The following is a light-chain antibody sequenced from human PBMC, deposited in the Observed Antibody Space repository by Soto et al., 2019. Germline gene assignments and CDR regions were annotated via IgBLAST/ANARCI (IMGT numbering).Light chain of an antibody. J-gene: IGKJ1*01. CDR1: QRVSNDF. CDR3: QQYDSSPPRT. CDR2: GAS. V-gene: IGKV3-20*01. Sequence: EIVLTQSPGPLSLSPGERATLSWRAIQRVSNDFLAWYQQKPGQAHRLLIYGASTRATDVPDRFSGSGSGADFTLSISRLEPQDLAVYYGQQYDSSPPRTVGQGTKVEIK.